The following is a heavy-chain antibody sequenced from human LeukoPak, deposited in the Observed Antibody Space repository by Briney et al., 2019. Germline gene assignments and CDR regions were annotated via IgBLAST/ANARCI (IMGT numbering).Heavy chain of an antibody. D-gene: IGHD3-22*01. V-gene: IGHV4-31*03. CDR1: GGSISSGGYY. CDR2: IYYSGST. Sequence: SETLSLTCTVSGGSISSGGYYWSWIRQHPGKGLEWIGYIYYSGSTYYNPSLKSRVTIPVDTSKNQFSLKLSSVTAADTAVYYCARETDQNYYDSSGYYTYFDYWGQGTLVTVSS. CDR3: ARETDQNYYDSSGYYTYFDY. J-gene: IGHJ4*02.